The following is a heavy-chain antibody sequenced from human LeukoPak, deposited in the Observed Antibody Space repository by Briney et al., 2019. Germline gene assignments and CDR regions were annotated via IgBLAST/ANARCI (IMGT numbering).Heavy chain of an antibody. CDR2: IYYSGST. J-gene: IGHJ4*02. D-gene: IGHD4-17*01. CDR1: GGSISSYH. Sequence: SETLSLTCTVSGGSISSYHWSWIRQPPGKGLEWIGYIYYSGSTNYNPSLKSRVTISVDTSKNQFSLKLSSVTAADTAVYYCARVRGAGGDYFFDYWGQGTLVTVSS. V-gene: IGHV4-59*01. CDR3: ARVRGAGGDYFFDY.